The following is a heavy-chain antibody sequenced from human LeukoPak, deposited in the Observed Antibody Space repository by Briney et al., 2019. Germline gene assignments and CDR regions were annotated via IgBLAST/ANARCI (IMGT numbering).Heavy chain of an antibody. V-gene: IGHV1-8*03. J-gene: IGHJ3*02. CDR1: GYTFTSYD. CDR2: MNPNSGNT. D-gene: IGHD5-24*01. Sequence: GASVKVSCKASGYTFTSYDINWVRQATGQGLEWMGWMNPNSGNTGYAQEFQGRVTITRNTSISTAYMELSSLRSEDTAVYYCARAEGYNDAFDIWGQGTMVTVSS. CDR3: ARAEGYNDAFDI.